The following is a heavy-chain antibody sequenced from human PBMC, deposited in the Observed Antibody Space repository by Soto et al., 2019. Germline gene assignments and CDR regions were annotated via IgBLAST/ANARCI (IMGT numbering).Heavy chain of an antibody. J-gene: IGHJ6*02. Sequence: ASVKVSCKASGGTFSSYAISWVRQAPGQGLEWMGGIIPIFGTANYAQKFQGRVTITADESTSTAYMELSSLRSEDTAVYYCARGQVGFRSPARSGMDVWGQGTTVTV. D-gene: IGHD3-10*01. CDR2: IIPIFGTA. V-gene: IGHV1-69*13. CDR1: GGTFSSYA. CDR3: ARGQVGFRSPARSGMDV.